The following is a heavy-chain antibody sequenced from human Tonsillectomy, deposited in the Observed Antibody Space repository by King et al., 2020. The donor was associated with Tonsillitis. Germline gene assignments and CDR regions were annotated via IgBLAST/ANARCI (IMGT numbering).Heavy chain of an antibody. CDR3: ARDYYDTSGYSSFYFDY. J-gene: IGHJ4*02. D-gene: IGHD3-22*01. V-gene: IGHV4-4*07. CDR1: DDSITGYY. Sequence: VQLQESGPGLVKPSETLSLTCTVSDDSITGYYWSWIRQPAGKGLDWIGRVYSSGSTNYNPSLKSRGTMSVATAKNRFSLRLNSVTAADSAVYYCARDYYDTSGYSSFYFDYWGQGILVTVSS. CDR2: VYSSGST.